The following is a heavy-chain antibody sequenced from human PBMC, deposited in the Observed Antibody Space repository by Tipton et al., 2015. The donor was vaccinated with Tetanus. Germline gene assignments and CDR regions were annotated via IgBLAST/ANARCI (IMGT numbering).Heavy chain of an antibody. J-gene: IGHJ6*02. Sequence: TLSLTCTVSGGSVSRGSYYWNWIRQPPGKGLEWIGYILYSASTNYNPSLQSRVTISVDTSKNQFSLQLAFVTAADTAIYYCARERIEAFYYHGLDVWGPGTTVTVSS. CDR1: GGSVSRGSYY. CDR2: ILYSAST. CDR3: ARERIEAFYYHGLDV. V-gene: IGHV4-61*01. D-gene: IGHD2-21*01.